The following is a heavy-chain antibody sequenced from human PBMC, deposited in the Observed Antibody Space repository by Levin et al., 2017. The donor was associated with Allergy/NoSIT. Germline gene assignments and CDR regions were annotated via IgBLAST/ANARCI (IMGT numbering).Heavy chain of an antibody. V-gene: IGHV4-34*01. D-gene: IGHD5-12*01. Sequence: SETLSLTCAVYGGSFSGYYWSWIRQPPGKGLEWIGEINHSGSTNYNPSLKSRVTISVDTSKNQFSLKLSSVTAADTAVYYCARVPYSGYDSHLDYWGQGTLVTVSS. CDR2: INHSGST. J-gene: IGHJ4*02. CDR1: GGSFSGYY. CDR3: ARVPYSGYDSHLDY.